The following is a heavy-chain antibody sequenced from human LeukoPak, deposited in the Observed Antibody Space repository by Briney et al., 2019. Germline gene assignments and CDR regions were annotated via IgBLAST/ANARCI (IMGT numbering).Heavy chain of an antibody. CDR1: GGSISSGGYY. Sequence: SQTLSLTCTVSGGSISSGGYYWSWIRQHPGKGLEWIGYIYYSGSTYYNPSLKSRVTISVDTSKNQFSLKLSSVTAADTAVYYCAREPTSRDGYKSYGMDVWGQGTLVTVSS. CDR2: IYYSGST. CDR3: AREPTSRDGYKSYGMDV. D-gene: IGHD5-24*01. J-gene: IGHJ6*02. V-gene: IGHV4-31*03.